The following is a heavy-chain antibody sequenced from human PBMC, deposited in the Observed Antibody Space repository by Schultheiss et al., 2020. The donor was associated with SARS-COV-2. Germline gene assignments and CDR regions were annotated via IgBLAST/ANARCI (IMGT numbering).Heavy chain of an antibody. CDR3: AREYCTGGVCRFDY. Sequence: ASVKVSCKASGYTFTGYYMHWVRQAPGQGLEWMGWINPNSGGTNYAQKFQGWVTMTRDTSISTAYMELSRLRSDDTAVYYCAREYCTGGVCRFDYWGQGTLVTVSS. CDR2: INPNSGGT. D-gene: IGHD2-8*02. V-gene: IGHV1-2*04. CDR1: GYTFTGYY. J-gene: IGHJ4*02.